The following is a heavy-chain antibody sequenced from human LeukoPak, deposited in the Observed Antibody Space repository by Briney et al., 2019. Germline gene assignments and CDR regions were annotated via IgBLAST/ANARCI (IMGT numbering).Heavy chain of an antibody. Sequence: PGGSLRLSCAASGFTFSNYAMNWVRQAPGKGLEWVSTISSSGGSTYYADSVKGRFTISRDNSKNTLYLQMNSLRAEDTAVYYCATQASVGYWGQGTLVTVSS. D-gene: IGHD1-26*01. CDR1: GFTFSNYA. V-gene: IGHV3-23*01. CDR2: ISSSGGST. J-gene: IGHJ4*02. CDR3: ATQASVGY.